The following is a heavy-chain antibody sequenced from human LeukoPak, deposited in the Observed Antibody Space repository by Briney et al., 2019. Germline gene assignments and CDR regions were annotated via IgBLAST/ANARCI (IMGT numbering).Heavy chain of an antibody. J-gene: IGHJ5*02. D-gene: IGHD3-10*01. CDR1: GGSFSGYY. Sequence: SETLSLTCAVYGGSFSGYYWSWIRRPPGKGLEWIGEINHSGSTDYNPSLKSRVTISVDTSKNQFSLKLSSVTAADTAVYYCAGGSGSFFWFDPWGQGTLVTVSS. CDR2: INHSGST. CDR3: AGGSGSFFWFDP. V-gene: IGHV4-34*01.